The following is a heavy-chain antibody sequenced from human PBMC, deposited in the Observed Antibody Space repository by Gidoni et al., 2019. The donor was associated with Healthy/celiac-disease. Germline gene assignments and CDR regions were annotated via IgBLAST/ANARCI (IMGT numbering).Heavy chain of an antibody. J-gene: IGHJ3*02. D-gene: IGHD5-18*01. V-gene: IGHV3-21*01. Sequence: EVQLVESGGGLVKPGGSLRLSCAASGFNFSSYSMNWVRQAPGKGLEWVSSIISSSSYIYAADPVKVLFTISIDNAKNSLYLQMNSLRAEDTAVYYCSRDQRIQLWLTGEAFDIWGQGTMVTVSS. CDR2: IISSSSYI. CDR3: SRDQRIQLWLTGEAFDI. CDR1: GFNFSSYS.